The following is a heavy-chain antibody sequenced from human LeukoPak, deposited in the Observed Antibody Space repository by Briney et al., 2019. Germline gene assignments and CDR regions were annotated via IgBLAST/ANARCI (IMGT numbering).Heavy chain of an antibody. J-gene: IGHJ4*02. CDR1: GFTFSSYA. Sequence: GGSLRLSCAASGFTFSSYAMSWVRQAPGKGLEWVSAISGSGGSTYYADSVKGRLTISRDNSKNTLYLQMNSLRAEDTAVCYCAKDRWDSGYDNFDYWGQGTLVTVSS. CDR2: ISGSGGST. D-gene: IGHD5-12*01. CDR3: AKDRWDSGYDNFDY. V-gene: IGHV3-23*01.